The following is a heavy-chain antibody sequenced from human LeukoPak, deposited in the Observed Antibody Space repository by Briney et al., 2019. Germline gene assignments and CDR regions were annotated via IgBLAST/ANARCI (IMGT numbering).Heavy chain of an antibody. J-gene: IGHJ4*02. CDR1: GGSISSYY. V-gene: IGHV4-4*07. CDR3: ARDTGRSGWYYFDY. CDR2: IYTSGST. D-gene: IGHD6-19*01. Sequence: PSETLSLTCTVSGGSISSYYWSWIRQPAGKGLEWIGRIYTSGSTNYNPSPKSRVTMSVDTSKNQFSLKLSSVTAADTAVYYCARDTGRSGWYYFDYWGQGTLVTVSS.